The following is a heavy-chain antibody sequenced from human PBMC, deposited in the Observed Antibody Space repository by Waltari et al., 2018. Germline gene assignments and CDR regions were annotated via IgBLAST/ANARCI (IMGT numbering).Heavy chain of an antibody. Sequence: EVQLSESGGGLVQPGGSRRLSCAASGFTFTSYDLNLVRQTPGKGLEWVSAINERGSSTYYADSVKGRFTISRDNSKNTVYLQMNSLRAEDTALYYCAKGLYYYTTSGEWKAEYLQHWGQGTLVTVSS. D-gene: IGHD3-10*01. CDR3: AKGLYYYTTSGEWKAEYLQH. V-gene: IGHV3-23*01. CDR2: INERGSST. CDR1: GFTFTSYD. J-gene: IGHJ1*01.